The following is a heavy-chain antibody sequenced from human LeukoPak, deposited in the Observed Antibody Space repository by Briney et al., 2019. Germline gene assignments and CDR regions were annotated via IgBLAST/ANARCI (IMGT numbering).Heavy chain of an antibody. CDR2: IYDSGST. CDR1: GGSISTYY. V-gene: IGHV4-59*01. Sequence: PSGTLSLTCGVSGGSISTYYWSWIRQPPGKGLEWIGHIYDSGSTNYNPSLKSRVTISVDTSKNQFSLKLTSVTAADTAVYYCARLIMNSTPLFDYWGQGTLVTVSS. CDR3: ARLIMNSTPLFDY. D-gene: IGHD3-10*01. J-gene: IGHJ4*02.